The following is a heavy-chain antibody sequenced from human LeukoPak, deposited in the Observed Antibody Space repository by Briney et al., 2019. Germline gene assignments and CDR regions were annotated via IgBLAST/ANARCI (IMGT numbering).Heavy chain of an antibody. V-gene: IGHV1-24*01. Sequence: GASVKVSCKVFGYTLTELSMHWVRQAPGKGLEWMGGFDPEDGETIYAQKFQGRVTMTEDTSTDTAYMELSSLRSEDTAVYYCATAMITFGGVTSPRRYYYYGMDVWGQGTTVTVSS. J-gene: IGHJ6*02. D-gene: IGHD3-16*01. CDR1: GYTLTELS. CDR3: ATAMITFGGVTSPRRYYYYGMDV. CDR2: FDPEDGET.